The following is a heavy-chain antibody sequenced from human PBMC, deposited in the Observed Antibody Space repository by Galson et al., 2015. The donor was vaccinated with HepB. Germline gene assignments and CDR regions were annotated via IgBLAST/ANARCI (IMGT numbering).Heavy chain of an antibody. CDR3: ARAQGASGYYYYGMDV. CDR1: GGTFSSYA. V-gene: IGHV1-69*04. J-gene: IGHJ6*02. CDR2: IIPILGIA. D-gene: IGHD3-10*01. Sequence: SVKVSCKASGGTFSSYAISWVRQAPGQGLEWMGRIIPILGIANYAQKFQGRVTITADKSTSTAYMELSSLRSEDTAVYYCARAQGASGYYYYGMDVWGQGTTVTVSS.